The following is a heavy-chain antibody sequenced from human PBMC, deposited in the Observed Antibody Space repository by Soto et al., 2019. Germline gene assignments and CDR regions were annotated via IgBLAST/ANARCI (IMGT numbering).Heavy chain of an antibody. V-gene: IGHV4-59*08. D-gene: IGHD2-15*01. Sequence: QVRLQESGPGLVKPSETLSLTCTVSGDSISRYYWTWIRQPPGKGLEWIGYIYDSGSINYNPSLTSRVTISVDTSKNQVSLKLSSVTAADTAMYYCARYAPCSGDKCYSGYFDYWGQGTLVTVSS. CDR3: ARYAPCSGDKCYSGYFDY. CDR2: IYDSGSI. CDR1: GDSISRYY. J-gene: IGHJ4*02.